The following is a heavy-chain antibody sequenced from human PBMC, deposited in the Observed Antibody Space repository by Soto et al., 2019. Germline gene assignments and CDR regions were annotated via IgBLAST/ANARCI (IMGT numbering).Heavy chain of an antibody. CDR2: ISSSSSYI. J-gene: IGHJ6*02. D-gene: IGHD3-10*01. CDR3: ARDLYYYGSGEGYYYYYYGMDV. Sequence: GGSLRLSCAASGFTFSSYSMNWVRQAPGKGLEWVSSISSSSSYIYYADSVKGRFTISRDNAKNSLYLQMNSLRAEDTAVYYCARDLYYYGSGEGYYYYYYGMDVWGQGTTVTVSS. V-gene: IGHV3-21*01. CDR1: GFTFSSYS.